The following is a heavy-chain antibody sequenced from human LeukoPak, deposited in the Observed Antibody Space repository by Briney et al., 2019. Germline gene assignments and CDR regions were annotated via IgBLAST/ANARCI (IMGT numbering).Heavy chain of an antibody. D-gene: IGHD5-12*01. J-gene: IGHJ4*02. Sequence: PGGSLRLSCAASGFTFSSYSMNWVRQAPGKGLEWVSSISSSSSTIYYADSVKGRFTISRDNAENSVYLQMNSLRAEDTAVYYCARDPGLSGYYFDYWGQGTLVTVSS. CDR1: GFTFSSYS. CDR3: ARDPGLSGYYFDY. CDR2: ISSSSSTI. V-gene: IGHV3-48*01.